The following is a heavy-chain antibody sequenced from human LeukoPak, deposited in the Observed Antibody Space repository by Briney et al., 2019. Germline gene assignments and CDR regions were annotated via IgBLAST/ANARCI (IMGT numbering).Heavy chain of an antibody. Sequence: GGSLRLSCAASGVTFSSYAMHWVRQAPGKGREWVAVISYDGSKKYYADSVKGRFTISRDNSKNTLYLQMNSLRAEDTAVYYCARVGGDYAVHAFDIWGQGTMVTVSS. V-gene: IGHV3-30-3*01. CDR1: GVTFSSYA. CDR2: ISYDGSKK. J-gene: IGHJ3*02. D-gene: IGHD4-17*01. CDR3: ARVGGDYAVHAFDI.